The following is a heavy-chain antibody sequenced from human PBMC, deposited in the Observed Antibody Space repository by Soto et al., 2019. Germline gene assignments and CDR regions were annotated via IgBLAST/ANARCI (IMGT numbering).Heavy chain of an antibody. CDR1: GYTFTSYG. D-gene: IGHD2-15*01. CDR3: ARDDRHCSGGSWYSDRPTNNWFGP. V-gene: IGHV1-18*01. J-gene: IGHJ5*02. Sequence: GASVKVSCKASGYTFTSYGISWVRQAPGQGLEWMGWISAYNGNTNYAQKLQGRVTMTTDTSTSTAYMELRSLRSDDTAVYYCARDDRHCSGGSWYSDRPTNNWFGPWGQGTLVTVSS. CDR2: ISAYNGNT.